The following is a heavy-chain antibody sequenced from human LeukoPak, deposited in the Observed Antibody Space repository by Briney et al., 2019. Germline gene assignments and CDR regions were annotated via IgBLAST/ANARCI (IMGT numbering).Heavy chain of an antibody. CDR1: GGSMNTYY. CDR2: IYTSGST. CDR3: ARVNCSSTSCSSFDY. Sequence: SETLSLTCTVSGGSMNTYYWSWIRQPAGKGLEWIGRIYTSGSTNYNPSLKSRVTMSIDTSKNQFFLDPNSVTAADTAVYYCARVNCSSTSCSSFDYWGQGTLVTVSS. J-gene: IGHJ4*02. D-gene: IGHD2-2*01. V-gene: IGHV4-4*07.